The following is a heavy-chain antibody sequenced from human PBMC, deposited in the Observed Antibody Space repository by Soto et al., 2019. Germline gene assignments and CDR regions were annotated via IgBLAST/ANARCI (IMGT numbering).Heavy chain of an antibody. V-gene: IGHV1-69*06. J-gene: IGHJ4*02. Sequence: ASVKVSCKASGGTFSSYAISWVRQAPGQGLEWMGGIIPIFGTANYAQKFQGRVTITADKSTSTAYMELSSLRSEDTAVYYCASPDCSGGSCLGYWGQGTLVTVSS. CDR2: IIPIFGTA. CDR3: ASPDCSGGSCLGY. CDR1: GGTFSSYA. D-gene: IGHD2-15*01.